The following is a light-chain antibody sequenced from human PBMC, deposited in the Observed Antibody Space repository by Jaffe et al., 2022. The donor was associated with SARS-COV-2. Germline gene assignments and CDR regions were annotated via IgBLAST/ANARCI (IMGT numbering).Light chain of an antibody. V-gene: IGLV2-8*01. J-gene: IGLJ2*01. CDR2: EVS. Sequence: QSALTQPPSASGSPGQSVTISCTGTSSDVGGYNYVSWYQQHPGKAPKLMIYEVSSRPSGVPDRFSGSKSGNTASLTVSGLQAEDEADYYCSSYAGSNNLLFGGGTKLTVL. CDR1: SSDVGGYNY. CDR3: SSYAGSNNLL.